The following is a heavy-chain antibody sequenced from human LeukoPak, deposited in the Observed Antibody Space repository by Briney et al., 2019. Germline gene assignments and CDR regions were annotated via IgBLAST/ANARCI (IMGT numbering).Heavy chain of an antibody. Sequence: ASVKVSCKASGYTFTSYYMHWVRQAPGQGLEWMGIINPSGGSTSYAQKFQGRVTMTRDTSTSTVYMELSSLRSEDTAVYYCARAKCSSTSCYGPYYYYGMDVWGQGTTVTVSS. D-gene: IGHD2-2*01. CDR2: INPSGGST. CDR3: ARAKCSSTSCYGPYYYYGMDV. J-gene: IGHJ6*02. CDR1: GYTFTSYY. V-gene: IGHV1-46*01.